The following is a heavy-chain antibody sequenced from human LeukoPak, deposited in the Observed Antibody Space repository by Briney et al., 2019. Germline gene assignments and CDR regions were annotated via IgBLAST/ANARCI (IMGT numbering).Heavy chain of an antibody. CDR2: IIPIFGTA. J-gene: IGHJ4*02. D-gene: IGHD3-22*01. Sequence: ASVKVSCKASGYTFTSYGISWVRQAPGQGLEWMGRIIPIFGTANYAQKFQGRVTITTDESTSTAYMELSSLRSEDTAVYYCARAPISDSSGYLFYWGQGTLVTVSS. CDR1: GYTFTSYG. V-gene: IGHV1-69*05. CDR3: ARAPISDSSGYLFY.